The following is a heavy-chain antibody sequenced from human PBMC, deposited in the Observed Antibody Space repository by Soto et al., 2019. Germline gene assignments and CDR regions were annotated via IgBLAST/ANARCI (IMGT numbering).Heavy chain of an antibody. Sequence: PSQTLSLTCGISGDSVSSNIDAWNWIRQSPSRGLEWLGRTYYRSQWYYEYAPSVRSRITIDPDTSKNQYSLQLNYVTPEDTAVYYCASGRFNSFDFWGQGTMVTVSS. CDR3: ASGRFNSFDF. V-gene: IGHV6-1*01. CDR1: GDSVSSNIDA. CDR2: TYYRSQWYY. D-gene: IGHD3-3*01. J-gene: IGHJ3*01.